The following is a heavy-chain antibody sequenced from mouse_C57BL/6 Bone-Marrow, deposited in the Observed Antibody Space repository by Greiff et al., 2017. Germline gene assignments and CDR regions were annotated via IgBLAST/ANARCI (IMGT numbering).Heavy chain of an antibody. Sequence: EVQLQQSGPELVKPGASVKISCKASGYTFTDYYMNWVKQSHGKSLEWIGDINPNNGGTSYNQKFKGKATLTVDKSSSTAYMERRSLTSEDSAVYYCARLGPYYVDYWGQGTTLTVSA. V-gene: IGHV1-26*01. CDR1: GYTFTDYY. CDR3: ARLGPYYVDY. J-gene: IGHJ2*01. CDR2: INPNNGGT.